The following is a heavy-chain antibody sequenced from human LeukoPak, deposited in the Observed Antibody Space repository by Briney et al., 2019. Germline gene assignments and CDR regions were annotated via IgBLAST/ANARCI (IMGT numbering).Heavy chain of an antibody. J-gene: IGHJ3*02. D-gene: IGHD3-10*01. V-gene: IGHV3-23*01. Sequence: GGSLRLSCAASGFTFSSYAMSWVRQAPGKGLEWVSAISGSGGSTYYADSVKGRFTISRDNSKNTLYLHMNSLRAEDTAVYYCAKDCRITMVRGVLSTDAFDIWGQGTMVTVSS. CDR1: GFTFSSYA. CDR3: AKDCRITMVRGVLSTDAFDI. CDR2: ISGSGGST.